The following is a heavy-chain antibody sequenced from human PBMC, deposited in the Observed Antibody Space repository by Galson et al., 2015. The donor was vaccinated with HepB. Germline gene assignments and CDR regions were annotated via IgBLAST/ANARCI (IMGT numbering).Heavy chain of an antibody. CDR1: GFTFSSYG. CDR3: ARANPTCSGWPHLVDS. CDR2: IRYDGSNK. V-gene: IGHV3-30*02. Sequence: SLRLSCAASGFTFSSYGMHWVRQAPGKGLEWVAFIRYDGSNKYYADSVKGRFNISRDNSKNTLYLQMTSLRTEDTAVYYCARANPTCSGWPHLVDSLGQGTLVTVSS. J-gene: IGHJ4*02. D-gene: IGHD6-19*01.